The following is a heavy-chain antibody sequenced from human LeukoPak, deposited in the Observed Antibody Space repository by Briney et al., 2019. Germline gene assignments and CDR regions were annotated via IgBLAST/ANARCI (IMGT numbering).Heavy chain of an antibody. D-gene: IGHD3-3*01. J-gene: IGHJ5*02. CDR3: ARVSGYLENWFDP. V-gene: IGHV1-69*05. CDR1: GGTFSSYA. CDR2: IIPIFGTA. Sequence: ASVKVSCKASGGTFSSYAISWVRQAPGQGLEWMGGIIPIFGTANYAQKFQGRVTITTDESTSTAYMKLSSLRSEDTAVYYCARVSGYLENWFDPWGQGTQVTVSS.